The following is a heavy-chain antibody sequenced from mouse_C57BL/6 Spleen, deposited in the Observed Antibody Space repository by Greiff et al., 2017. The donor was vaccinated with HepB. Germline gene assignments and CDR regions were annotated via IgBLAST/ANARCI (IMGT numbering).Heavy chain of an antibody. J-gene: IGHJ4*01. CDR3: ATSHYAMDY. CDR2: INPSSGYT. Sequence: VQLQQSGAELAKPGASVKLSCKASGYTFTSYWMHWVKQRPGQGLEWIGYINPSSGYTKYNQKFKDKATLTADKSSSTAYMKLNSLTYEDSAVYYCATSHYAMDYWGQGTSVTVSS. CDR1: GYTFTSYW. V-gene: IGHV1-7*01.